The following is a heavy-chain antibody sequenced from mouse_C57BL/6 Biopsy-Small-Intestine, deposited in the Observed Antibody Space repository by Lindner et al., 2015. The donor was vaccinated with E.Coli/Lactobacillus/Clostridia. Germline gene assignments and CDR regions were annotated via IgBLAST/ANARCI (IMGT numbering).Heavy chain of an antibody. Sequence: VQLQESGAELVRPGASVTLSCKASGYTLTDYEMHWVKQTPVHGLEWIGAIEPETGGTAFNQKFKGKAILTADKSSTTAYMELRSLTSEDSAVYYCTRAQLGPWFAYWGQGTLVTVSA. D-gene: IGHD4-1*02. CDR3: TRAQLGPWFAY. J-gene: IGHJ3*01. CDR1: GYTLTDYE. V-gene: IGHV1-15*01. CDR2: IEPETGGT.